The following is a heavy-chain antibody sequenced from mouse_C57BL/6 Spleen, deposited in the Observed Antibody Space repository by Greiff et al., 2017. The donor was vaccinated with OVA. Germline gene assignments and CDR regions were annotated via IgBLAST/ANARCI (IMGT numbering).Heavy chain of an antibody. J-gene: IGHJ3*01. CDR2: IYPGGGYT. V-gene: IGHV1-63*01. CDR1: GYTFTNYW. D-gene: IGHD4-1*01. Sequence: QVQLKESGAELVRPGTSVKMSCKASGYTFTNYWIGWAKQRPGHGLEWIGDIYPGGGYTNYNEKFKGKATLTADKSSSTAYMQFSSLTSEDSAIYYCARIGTRAWFAYWGQGTLVTVSA. CDR3: ARIGTRAWFAY.